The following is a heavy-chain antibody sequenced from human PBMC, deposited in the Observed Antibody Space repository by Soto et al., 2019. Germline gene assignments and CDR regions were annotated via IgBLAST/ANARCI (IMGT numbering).Heavy chain of an antibody. V-gene: IGHV4-4*02. Sequence: QVQLQESGPGLVNPSGTLSLTCAVSGDSISSNYWWSWVRQPPGKGLEWIGEIYHSGSTNYYPSLRNRVTISVDKSKNQFSLKLNSPTAADTAGYYCARGVTTMGNLVACFDPWGQGTLVTVSS. D-gene: IGHD5-18*01. CDR2: IYHSGST. CDR1: GDSISSNYW. J-gene: IGHJ5*02. CDR3: ARGVTTMGNLVACFDP.